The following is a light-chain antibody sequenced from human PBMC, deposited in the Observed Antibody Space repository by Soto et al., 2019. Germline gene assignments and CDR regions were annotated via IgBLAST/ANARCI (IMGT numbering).Light chain of an antibody. CDR3: QQRSHWPFLT. J-gene: IGKJ4*01. CDR2: DAS. CDR1: QSVSSY. V-gene: IGKV3-11*01. Sequence: EIVLTQSPATLSLSPGERATLSCRASQSVSSYLAWYQQKPGQAPRLLIYDASNRATGIPARFSGSGSGTDFTLTIRSLEPEDFAVYYCQQRSHWPFLTFGGGTKVEIK.